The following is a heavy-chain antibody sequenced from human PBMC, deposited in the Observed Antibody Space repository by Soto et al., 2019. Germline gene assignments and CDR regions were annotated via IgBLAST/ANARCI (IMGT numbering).Heavy chain of an antibody. CDR2: IIPILGIA. V-gene: IGHV1-69*02. CDR1: RGTFSSYT. CDR3: ARAYDYGDLDAFDI. J-gene: IGHJ3*02. D-gene: IGHD4-17*01. Sequence: QVQLVQSGAEVKKPGSSVKVSCKASRGTFSSYTISWVRQAPGQGLEWMGRIIPILGIANYAQKFQGRVTITPDKSTSTAYMELSSLRSEDTAVYYCARAYDYGDLDAFDIWGQGTMVTVSS.